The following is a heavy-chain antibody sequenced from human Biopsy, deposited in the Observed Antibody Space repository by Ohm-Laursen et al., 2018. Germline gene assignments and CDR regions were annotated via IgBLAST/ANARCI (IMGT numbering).Heavy chain of an antibody. Sequence: SLRLSCAASGFNFDDFAMHWVRQTPGKGLEWVSGISWNSGRIAYADSVKGRFTISRDNAKNSLYLQMNSLKAEDTALYYCAKGQAPDGYNYAFDIWGQGTMLTVSS. CDR3: AKGQAPDGYNYAFDI. V-gene: IGHV3-9*01. J-gene: IGHJ3*02. D-gene: IGHD5-24*01. CDR2: ISWNSGRI. CDR1: GFNFDDFA.